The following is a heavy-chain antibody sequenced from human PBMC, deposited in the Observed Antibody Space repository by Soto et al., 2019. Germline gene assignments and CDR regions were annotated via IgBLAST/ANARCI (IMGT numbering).Heavy chain of an antibody. D-gene: IGHD6-25*01. CDR3: AREEAAAGYFDY. Sequence: PGGSLRLSCSASGLTFSSYAMHWVRQAPGKGLEYVSVISCNGGSKYYADSVKGRFTISRDNSKNTLYLQMNSMRAEDTAVYYCAREEAAAGYFDYWGQGTLVTVSS. CDR1: GLTFSSYA. CDR2: ISCNGGSK. V-gene: IGHV3-64*04. J-gene: IGHJ4*02.